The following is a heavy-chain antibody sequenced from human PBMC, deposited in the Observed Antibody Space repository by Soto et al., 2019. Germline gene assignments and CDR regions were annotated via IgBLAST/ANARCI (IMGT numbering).Heavy chain of an antibody. V-gene: IGHV4-31*03. CDR1: GGSISSGGYY. J-gene: IGHJ4*02. CDR3: ARSMGSGSYYIIY. Sequence: PSETLSLTCTVSGGSISSGGYYWSWIRQRPGKGLEWIGYIYYSGSTYYNPSLKSRVTISVDTSKNQFSLKLSSVTAADTAVYYCARSMGSGSYYIIYWGQGTLVTVSS. D-gene: IGHD3-10*01. CDR2: IYYSGST.